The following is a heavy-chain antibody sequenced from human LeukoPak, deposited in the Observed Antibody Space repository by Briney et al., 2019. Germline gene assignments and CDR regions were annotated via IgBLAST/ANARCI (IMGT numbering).Heavy chain of an antibody. J-gene: IGHJ4*02. CDR1: GFTFSSYS. D-gene: IGHD5-24*01. CDR2: ISSSSSYI. V-gene: IGHV3-21*01. CDR3: ARGRRDGYNIWVLKY. Sequence: PGGSLRRSGAASGFTFSSYSMNWVRQAPGKGLEWVSSISSSSSYIYYADSVKGRFTISRDNAKNSLYLQMNSLRAEDTAVYYCARGRRDGYNIWVLKYWGQGTLVTVSS.